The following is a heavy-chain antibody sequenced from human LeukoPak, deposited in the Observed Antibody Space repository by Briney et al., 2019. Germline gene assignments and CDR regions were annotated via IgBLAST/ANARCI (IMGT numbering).Heavy chain of an antibody. Sequence: ASMKVSCKASGYTFTSYGISWVRQAPGQALEWMGWISAYNGNTIYAQMLQGRVTMTTDTSTSTAYMELRSLSSDDTAVYYCARDKPAAVYYFDYWGQGTLVTVSS. D-gene: IGHD2-2*01. CDR1: GYTFTSYG. J-gene: IGHJ4*02. CDR3: ARDKPAAVYYFDY. V-gene: IGHV1-18*01. CDR2: ISAYNGNT.